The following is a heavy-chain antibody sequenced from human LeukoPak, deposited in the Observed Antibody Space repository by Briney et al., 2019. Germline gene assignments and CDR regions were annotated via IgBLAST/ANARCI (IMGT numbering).Heavy chain of an antibody. J-gene: IGHJ1*01. CDR2: ISSGAGSTS. CDR1: GFSISDYY. Sequence: PGGSLRLSCAASGFSISDYYMSWVRQAPGKGLEWISYISSGAGSTSKYADSVKGRFTISRDTAQNSLSLQMNSLRVEDTAVYFCARARAAYFALFQHWGQGSLVIVSS. V-gene: IGHV3-11*01. CDR3: ARARAAYFALFQH. D-gene: IGHD3-9*01.